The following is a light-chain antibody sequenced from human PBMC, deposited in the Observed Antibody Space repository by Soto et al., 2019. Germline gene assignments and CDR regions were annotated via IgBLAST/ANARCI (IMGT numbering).Light chain of an antibody. CDR3: QHSSGPPRR. V-gene: IGKV1-39*01. CDR2: AVS. CDR1: QSISTY. Sequence: DIQMTQSPSTLSVSVGEGVTITCRASQSISTYLNWYQHKPGKAPKVLIYAVSSLQSGVPSRFSGSGSGTDFTLTITSLQPEDSAPYCCQHSSGPPRRLGEGTKVDI. J-gene: IGKJ1*01.